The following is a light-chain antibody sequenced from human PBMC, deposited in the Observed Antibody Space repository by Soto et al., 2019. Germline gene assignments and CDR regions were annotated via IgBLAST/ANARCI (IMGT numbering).Light chain of an antibody. CDR3: QQANSFPPWT. CDR1: QGISRW. V-gene: IGKV1-12*01. CDR2: AAS. Sequence: DIQMTQSPSSVSASVGDRVTITCRASQGISRWLAWYQQKPGKAPKVLISAASSLQSGVPSRFSGSGFWTDFTLTISSLQPEDFATHYCQQANSFPPWTFGLGTKVEIK. J-gene: IGKJ1*01.